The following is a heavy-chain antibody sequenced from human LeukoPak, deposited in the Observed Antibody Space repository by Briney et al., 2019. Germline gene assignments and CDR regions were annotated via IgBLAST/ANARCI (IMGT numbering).Heavy chain of an antibody. CDR1: GFTFSNYW. J-gene: IGHJ4*02. CDR2: IKHDGSEP. V-gene: IGHV3-7*01. D-gene: IGHD1-26*01. Sequence: GGSLRLSCAASGFTFSNYWMTWVRQAPGKGLEWVANIKHDGSEPYYVDSVKGRFTISRDNAKNSLYLEMNSLRAEDTAVYYCARDRVVGDTQGSNFDYWGQGTLVTVSS. CDR3: ARDRVVGDTQGSNFDY.